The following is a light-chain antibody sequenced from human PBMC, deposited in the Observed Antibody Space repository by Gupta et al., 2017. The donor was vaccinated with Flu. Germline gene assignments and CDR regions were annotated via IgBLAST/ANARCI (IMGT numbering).Light chain of an antibody. V-gene: IGLV6-57*01. J-gene: IGLJ3*02. Sequence: GKTVTISCTRSSGSIGSKYVQWYQQRPGTSPTTVIYEDNRRPSGVPDRFSGSVDSSSNSASLTISGLKAEDEADYYCQSFDSNNPWVFGGGTKLTVL. CDR2: EDN. CDR1: SGSIGSKY. CDR3: QSFDSNNPWV.